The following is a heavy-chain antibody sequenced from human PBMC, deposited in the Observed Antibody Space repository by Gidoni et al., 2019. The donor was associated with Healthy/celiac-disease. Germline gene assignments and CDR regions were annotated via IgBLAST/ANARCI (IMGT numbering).Heavy chain of an antibody. CDR3: AKGRAGKSGQYFDL. V-gene: IGHV3-30*18. CDR1: GFTFRSYG. J-gene: IGHJ2*01. D-gene: IGHD6-19*01. Sequence: QVQLVESGGGVVQPGRSLRLSCAASGFTFRSYGMHWVRQAPGKGLEWVAVISYDGSNKYYADSVKGRFTISRDNSKNTLYLQMNSLRAEDTAVYYCAKGRAGKSGQYFDLWGRGTLVTVSS. CDR2: ISYDGSNK.